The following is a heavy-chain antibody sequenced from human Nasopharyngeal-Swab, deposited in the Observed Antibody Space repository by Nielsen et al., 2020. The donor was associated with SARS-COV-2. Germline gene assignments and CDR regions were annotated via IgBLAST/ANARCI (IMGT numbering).Heavy chain of an antibody. V-gene: IGHV4-61*10. CDR1: GGSISSGSYY. CDR2: IYYSGST. J-gene: IGHJ5*02. CDR3: ARGNGGDCYSGCATEFDP. Sequence: SETLSLTCTVSGGSISSGSYYWSWIRQPAGKGLEWIGYIYYSGSTNYNPSLKSRVTISVDTSKNQFSLKLSSVTAADTAVYYCARGNGGDCYSGCATEFDPWGQGTLVTVSS. D-gene: IGHD2-21*02.